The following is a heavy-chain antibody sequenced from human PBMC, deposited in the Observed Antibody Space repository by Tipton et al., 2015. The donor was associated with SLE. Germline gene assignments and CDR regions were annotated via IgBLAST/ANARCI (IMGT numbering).Heavy chain of an antibody. CDR1: GYTFTDYY. Sequence: QLVQSGAEVKKPGASVKVSCKASGYTFTDYYIHWVRQAPGQVLEWMGRINPKSADTKYAQKFQGRVTMTSDTSTSTAYMELRSLRSDDTAIYYCARVRVDTAMGVFDFWGQGTLVTVSS. V-gene: IGHV1-2*06. J-gene: IGHJ4*02. CDR2: INPKSADT. D-gene: IGHD5-18*01. CDR3: ARVRVDTAMGVFDF.